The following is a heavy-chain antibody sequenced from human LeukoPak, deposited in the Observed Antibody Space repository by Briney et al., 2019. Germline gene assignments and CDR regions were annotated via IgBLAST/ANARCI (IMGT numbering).Heavy chain of an antibody. D-gene: IGHD6-19*01. V-gene: IGHV4-59*01. CDR3: ARASGWYDAFDI. CDR1: GGSISSYY. CDR2: VYYSGST. Sequence: SETLPLTSTVSGGSISSYYWSWIRQPPGKGLEWIGYVYYSGSTNYNPSLKSRVTLSVDTSKNQFSLKLSSVTAADTAFYCCARASGWYDAFDIWGQGTMVTVSS. J-gene: IGHJ3*02.